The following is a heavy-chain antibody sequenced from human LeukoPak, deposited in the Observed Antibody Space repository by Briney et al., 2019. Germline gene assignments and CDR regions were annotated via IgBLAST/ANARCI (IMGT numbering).Heavy chain of an antibody. Sequence: ALGLSCAASGFTFDDYAMHWVRQAPGKGLEWVSGISWNSGSIGYADSVKGRFTISRDNAENSLYLQMNSLRAEDTALYYCAKDCTRWGQGTLVTVSS. V-gene: IGHV3-9*01. J-gene: IGHJ4*02. CDR2: ISWNSGSI. CDR1: GFTFDDYA. CDR3: AKDCTR.